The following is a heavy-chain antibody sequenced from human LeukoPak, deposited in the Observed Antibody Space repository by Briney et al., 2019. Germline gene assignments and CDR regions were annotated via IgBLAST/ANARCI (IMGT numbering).Heavy chain of an antibody. CDR3: ARDPDDYGDYSYLDY. D-gene: IGHD4-17*01. J-gene: IGHJ4*02. Sequence: GGSLRLSCAASGFTFSSYGMHWVRQAPGKGLEWVAVIWYDGSNKYYADSVKGRFTISRDNSKNTLFLQMNSLRAEDTAVYYCARDPDDYGDYSYLDYWGQGTLVTVSS. CDR1: GFTFSSYG. V-gene: IGHV3-33*01. CDR2: IWYDGSNK.